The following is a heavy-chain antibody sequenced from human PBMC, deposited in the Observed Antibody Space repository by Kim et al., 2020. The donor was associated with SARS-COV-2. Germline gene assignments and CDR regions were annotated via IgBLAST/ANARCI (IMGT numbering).Heavy chain of an antibody. CDR1: GFTFSSYG. V-gene: IGHV3-30*18. J-gene: IGHJ3*02. Sequence: GGSLRLSCAASGFTFSSYGMHWVRQAPGKGLEWVAVISYDGSNKYYADSVKGRFTISRDNSKNTLYLQMNSLRAEDTAVYYCAKDRAMTTATTIVSIWG. CDR3: AKDRAMTTATTIVSI. CDR2: ISYDGSNK. D-gene: IGHD4-17*01.